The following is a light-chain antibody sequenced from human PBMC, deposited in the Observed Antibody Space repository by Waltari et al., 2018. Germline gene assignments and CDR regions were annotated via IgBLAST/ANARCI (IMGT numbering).Light chain of an antibody. V-gene: IGKV1-27*01. CDR1: QDISVY. Sequence: DIQMTQSPSSLSASVGDRVTITCRASQDISVYLAWYQQKPGKVHKLLIYLASTLQSGVPSRFSGSGSGKEFTRTISSLQPEDVATYYCQNYNSAPRTFGQGTKVEIK. J-gene: IGKJ1*01. CDR3: QNYNSAPRT. CDR2: LAS.